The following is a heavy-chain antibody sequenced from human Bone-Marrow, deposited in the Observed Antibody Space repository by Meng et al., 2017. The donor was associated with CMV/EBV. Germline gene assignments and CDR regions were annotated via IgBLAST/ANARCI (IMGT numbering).Heavy chain of an antibody. V-gene: IGHV3-74*01. D-gene: IGHD5-12*01. J-gene: IGHJ3*02. CDR3: AGGGVATFDAFDI. Sequence: GGSLRLSCAASGFTFSSYWMHWVRQAPGKGLVWVSRINSDGNSTSYADSVKGRFTISRDNAKNTLYLQMNSLRAEDTAVYYCAGGGVATFDAFDIWGQGTMVTVSS. CDR1: GFTFSSYW. CDR2: INSDGNST.